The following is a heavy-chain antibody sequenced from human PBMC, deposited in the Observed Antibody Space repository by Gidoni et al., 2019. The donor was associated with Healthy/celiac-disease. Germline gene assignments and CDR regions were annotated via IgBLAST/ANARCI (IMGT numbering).Heavy chain of an antibody. J-gene: IGHJ4*02. CDR2: SGGRGGST. Sequence: EVQLLEAGGGLVQPGGALRLSCAAAGFTFSRYAMSWLRQGPGKGLEWVSASGGRGGSTYFSDAVKGRFTISRDNSKNTLYLQMNSLRAEDTAVYYCAKDLVTGDRAFDYWGQGTLVTVSS. D-gene: IGHD7-27*01. CDR3: AKDLVTGDRAFDY. V-gene: IGHV3-23*01. CDR1: GFTFSRYA.